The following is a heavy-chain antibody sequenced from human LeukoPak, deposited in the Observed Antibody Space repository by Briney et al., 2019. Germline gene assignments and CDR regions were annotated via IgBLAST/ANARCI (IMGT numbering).Heavy chain of an antibody. J-gene: IGHJ3*02. CDR1: GGSINNYY. D-gene: IGHD2-15*01. CDR2: IYTRGSP. V-gene: IGHV4-4*07. Sequence: SETLSLTCTVPGGSINNYYWSWLRQPAGKGLEWIGRIYTRGSPNYNPSLKSRVTMSVDTSKNQFSLKLSSVTAADTAVYYCARGRYCSADICSGGDAFDIWGQGTMVSVSS. CDR3: ARGRYCSADICSGGDAFDI.